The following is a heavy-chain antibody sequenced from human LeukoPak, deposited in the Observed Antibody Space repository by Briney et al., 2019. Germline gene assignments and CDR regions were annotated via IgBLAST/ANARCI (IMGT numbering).Heavy chain of an antibody. J-gene: IGHJ4*02. D-gene: IGHD3-9*01. V-gene: IGHV3-30*02. Sequence: TGGSLRLSCAASGFTLSSYGMHWVRQAPGKGLEWVAFIRYDGSNKYYADSVKGRFTISRDNSKNTLYLQMNSLRAEDTAVYYCAKLYVLRYFDWSTSRSDYWGQGTLVTVSS. CDR2: IRYDGSNK. CDR3: AKLYVLRYFDWSTSRSDY. CDR1: GFTLSSYG.